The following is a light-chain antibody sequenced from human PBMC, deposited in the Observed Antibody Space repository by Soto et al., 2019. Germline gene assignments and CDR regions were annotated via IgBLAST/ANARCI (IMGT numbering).Light chain of an antibody. J-gene: IGLJ1*01. CDR1: ASNIGNNS. CDR3: GTWDTILPACV. CDR2: DDN. V-gene: IGLV1-51*01. Sequence: QSVFTQPPSGSAAPGQRVTISCSGSASNIGNNSVSWYQQLPGAAPKLLIYDDNNRPSGIPDRFSVAKSGTSDTLGITGLQTADEADYYCGTWDTILPACVFRPGTKLTVL.